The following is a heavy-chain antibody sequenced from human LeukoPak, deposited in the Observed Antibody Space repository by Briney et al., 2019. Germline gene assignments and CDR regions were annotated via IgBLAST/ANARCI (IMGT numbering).Heavy chain of an antibody. CDR3: AARSLAGSDAFDI. CDR2: INQRGIEK. D-gene: IGHD3-16*01. Sequence: GGSLRLSCTASGFKFDAYWMGWVRQAPGKGLQWVATINQRGIEKTYVDSVKGRFTISRDNAKNSLFLQMTSLGAEDTAVYYCAARSLAGSDAFDIWGQGTMVTVSS. V-gene: IGHV3-7*01. CDR1: GFKFDAYW. J-gene: IGHJ3*02.